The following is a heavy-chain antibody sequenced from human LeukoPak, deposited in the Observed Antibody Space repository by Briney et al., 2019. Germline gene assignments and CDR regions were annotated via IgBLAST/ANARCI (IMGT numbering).Heavy chain of an antibody. D-gene: IGHD6-19*01. J-gene: IGHJ4*02. V-gene: IGHV1-46*01. CDR3: AKAVYSSGWFDY. Sequence: ASVKVSCKASGYTFTSYYMHWVRRAPGQGLEWMGIINPSGGSTSYAQKFQGRVTMTRDTSTSTVYMELSSLRSEDTAVYYCAKAVYSSGWFDYWGQGTLVTVSS. CDR2: INPSGGST. CDR1: GYTFTSYY.